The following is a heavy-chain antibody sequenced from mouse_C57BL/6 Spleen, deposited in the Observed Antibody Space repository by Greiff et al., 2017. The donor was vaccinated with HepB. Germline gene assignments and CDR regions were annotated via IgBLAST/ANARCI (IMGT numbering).Heavy chain of an antibody. J-gene: IGHJ2*01. Sequence: HVQLKQSGPGLVQPSQSLSITCTVSGFSLTSYGVHWVRQSPGKGLEWLGVIWSGGSTDYNAAFISRLSISKDNSKSQVFFKMNSLQADDTAIYYCARNYGITGYFDYWGQGTTLTVSS. CDR1: GFSLTSYG. D-gene: IGHD2-4*01. CDR3: ARNYGITGYFDY. V-gene: IGHV2-2*01. CDR2: IWSGGST.